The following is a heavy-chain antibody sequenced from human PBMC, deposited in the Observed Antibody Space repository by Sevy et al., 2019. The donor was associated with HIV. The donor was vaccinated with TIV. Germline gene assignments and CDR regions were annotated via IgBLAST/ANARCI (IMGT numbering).Heavy chain of an antibody. CDR2: ISGPGALT. D-gene: IGHD4-17*01. CDR1: GFTFRIYG. V-gene: IGHV3-23*01. CDR3: AKGDEPATDYAEYVPNGFDI. J-gene: IGHJ3*02. Sequence: GGSLRLSCAASGFTFRIYGMSWVRQAPGKGLEWVSSISGPGALTYYADSVKGRFNISRDNSKNTLFLQMNSLRAEDTALYFCAKGDEPATDYAEYVPNGFDIWGQGTMVTVSS.